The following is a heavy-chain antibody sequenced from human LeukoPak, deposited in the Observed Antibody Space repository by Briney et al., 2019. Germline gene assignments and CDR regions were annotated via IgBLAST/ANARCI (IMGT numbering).Heavy chain of an antibody. CDR1: GGTFSSYA. V-gene: IGHV1-69*13. D-gene: IGHD3-9*01. CDR2: IIPIFGTA. Sequence: SVKVSCKASGGTFSSYAISWVLQAPGQGLEWMGGIIPIFGTANYAQKFQGRVTITADESTSTAYMELSSLRSGDTAVYYCARAGLTLPNPFDWLLYSWGQGTLVTVSS. CDR3: ARAGLTLPNPFDWLLYS. J-gene: IGHJ4*02.